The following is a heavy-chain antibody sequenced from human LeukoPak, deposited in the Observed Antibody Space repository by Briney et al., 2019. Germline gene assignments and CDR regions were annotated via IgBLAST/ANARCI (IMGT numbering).Heavy chain of an antibody. CDR3: ARHVPLDAFDI. CDR1: GGSISSYY. V-gene: IGHV4-59*08. CDR2: IYYSGST. J-gene: IGHJ3*02. Sequence: KPSETLSLTCTVSGGSISSYYWSWLRQPPGKGLEWIGYIYYSGSTNYNPSLKSRVTISVDTSKNQFSLKLSSVTAADTAVYYCARHVPLDAFDIWGQGTMVTVSS.